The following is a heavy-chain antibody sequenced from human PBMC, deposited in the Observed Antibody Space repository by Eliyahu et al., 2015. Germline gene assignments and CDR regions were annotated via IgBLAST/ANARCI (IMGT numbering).Heavy chain of an antibody. V-gene: IGHV1-69*01. J-gene: IGHJ4*02. Sequence: QVQLVQSGPEVKKPGSSVXVXCKTSGGNFNTYTINWVRQAPGQGLEWMGGILPVFSSSNYPQKFQGRVMITADESTNTVYMELSGLRSEDTAVYYCARGLSYDDYVRLDQWGQGTLVTVSS. CDR3: ARGLSYDDYVRLDQ. CDR2: ILPVFSSS. D-gene: IGHD4-17*01. CDR1: GGNFNTYT.